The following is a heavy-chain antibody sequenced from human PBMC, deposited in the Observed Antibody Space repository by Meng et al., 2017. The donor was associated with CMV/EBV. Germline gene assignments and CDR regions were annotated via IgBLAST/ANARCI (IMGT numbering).Heavy chain of an antibody. CDR3: ARGSAGSFDY. CDR2: IIPIFGTA. J-gene: IGHJ4*02. D-gene: IGHD6-19*01. Sequence: CQASGGNLRSYASGWGRKAPGQGLEWMGGIIPIFGTANYAQEFQGRVTITADESTSTAYMELSSLRSEDTAVYYCARGSAGSFDYWGQGTLVTVSS. V-gene: IGHV1-69*01. CDR1: GGNLRSYA.